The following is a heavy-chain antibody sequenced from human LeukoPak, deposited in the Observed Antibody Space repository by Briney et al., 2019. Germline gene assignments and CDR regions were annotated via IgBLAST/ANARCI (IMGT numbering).Heavy chain of an antibody. CDR2: IYTSGST. CDR1: GGSISSGSYY. V-gene: IGHV4-61*02. D-gene: IGHD3-3*01. Sequence: SETLSLTCTVSGGSISSGSYYWSWIRQPAGKGLEWIGRIYTSGSTNYNPSLKSRVTISVNTSKNQFSLKLSSVTAADTAVYYCARGGFWSGYYQDYWGQGTLVTVSS. CDR3: ARGGFWSGYYQDY. J-gene: IGHJ4*02.